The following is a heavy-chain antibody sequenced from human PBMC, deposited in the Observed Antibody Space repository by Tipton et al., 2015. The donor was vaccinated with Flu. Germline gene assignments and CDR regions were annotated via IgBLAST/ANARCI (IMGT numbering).Heavy chain of an antibody. V-gene: IGHV4-38-2*01. CDR3: ARQSASYGYFSHLDY. CDR2: IYQSGTT. CDR1: GDSIRSGSY. D-gene: IGHD5-18*01. J-gene: IGHJ4*02. Sequence: PGLVKPSETLSLTCGVSGDSIRSGSYRGWIRQAPGRGLEWIASIYQSGTTYYNPSLKSRVTISVDMSNNQFSLRVNSATAADTAIYYCARQSASYGYFSHLDYWGQGVLVTVS.